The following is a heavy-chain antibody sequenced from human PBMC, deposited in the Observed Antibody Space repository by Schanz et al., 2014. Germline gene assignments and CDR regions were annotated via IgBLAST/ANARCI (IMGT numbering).Heavy chain of an antibody. CDR1: GGSVSSGGDY. J-gene: IGHJ3*02. D-gene: IGHD4-17*01. CDR2: SSYSGST. CDR3: ARDRGHGDLPGDI. Sequence: QVQLQESGPGLVKPSQTLSLTCTVSGGSVSSGGDYWSWIRPHQGKGLEWLGFSSYSGSTYYNPSRKGRVTISVDTSKSQVTMNLSSATAADTAVYYCARDRGHGDLPGDIWGQGTMVTVSS. V-gene: IGHV4-31*03.